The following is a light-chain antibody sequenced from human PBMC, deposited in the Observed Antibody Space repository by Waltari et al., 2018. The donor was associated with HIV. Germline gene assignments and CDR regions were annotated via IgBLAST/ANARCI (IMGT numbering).Light chain of an antibody. CDR2: DTY. Sequence: EIVLTQSPVTLSLSPGARAALSCRASQGVGSFLAWYQQKPGQAPRLLIYDTYQRASGTPDRFSGSGSETDFTLTISSLEPEDFAIYYCQQRSDWPLTFGGGTKLEIK. CDR3: QQRSDWPLT. J-gene: IGKJ4*01. CDR1: QGVGSF. V-gene: IGKV3-11*01.